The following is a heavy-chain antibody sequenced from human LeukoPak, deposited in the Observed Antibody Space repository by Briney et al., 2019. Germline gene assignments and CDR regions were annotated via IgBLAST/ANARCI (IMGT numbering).Heavy chain of an antibody. CDR1: GFTFSSYG. CDR2: IWYDGSNK. D-gene: IGHD4-17*01. Sequence: GRSLRLSCAASGFTFSSYGMHWVRQAPGKGLEWVAVIWYDGSNKYYADSVKGRFTISRDNSKNTLYLQMNSLRAEDTAVYYCARDGHDYGDSPYYFDYWGQGTLVTVFS. V-gene: IGHV3-33*01. CDR3: ARDGHDYGDSPYYFDY. J-gene: IGHJ4*02.